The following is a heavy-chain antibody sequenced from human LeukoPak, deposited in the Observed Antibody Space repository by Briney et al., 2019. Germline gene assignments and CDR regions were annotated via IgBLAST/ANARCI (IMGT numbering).Heavy chain of an antibody. Sequence: GGSLRLSCAASGFTFDDYAMYWVRQAPGKGLEWVSGISWNSGSIGYADSVKGRFTISRDNAKNSLYLQMNSLRAEDTALYYCAKGDGAYAAGAFDIWGQGTMVTVSS. V-gene: IGHV3-9*01. CDR1: GFTFDDYA. D-gene: IGHD3-16*01. CDR2: ISWNSGSI. J-gene: IGHJ3*02. CDR3: AKGDGAYAAGAFDI.